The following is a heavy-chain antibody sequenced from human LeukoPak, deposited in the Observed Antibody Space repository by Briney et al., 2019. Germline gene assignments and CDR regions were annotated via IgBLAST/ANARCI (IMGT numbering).Heavy chain of an antibody. J-gene: IGHJ4*02. D-gene: IGHD3-9*01. V-gene: IGHV1-2*02. CDR2: INPNSGGT. CDR3: ARDASTAGILTGCDH. CDR1: GYTFTDYY. Sequence: GASVKVSCKASGYTFTDYYLHWVRQAPGQGLEWMGWINPNSGGTSYAQKFQGRVTMTRDTSINTAYMELSRLRSDDTAVYYCARDASTAGILTGCDHWGQGTLVTVSS.